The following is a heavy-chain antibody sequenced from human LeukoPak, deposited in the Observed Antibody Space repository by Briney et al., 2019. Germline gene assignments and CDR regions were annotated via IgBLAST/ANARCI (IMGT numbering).Heavy chain of an antibody. V-gene: IGHV3-23*01. D-gene: IGHD6-19*01. CDR3: ATSSGWYPKYFDY. Sequence: GGSLRLSCAASGFTFITYPMSWVRQAPGKGLEWVSVIGGSGGDTYYADSVKGRFTISRDNSKNTLYLQMNSLRAEDTAVYYCATSSGWYPKYFDYWGQGTLVTVSS. CDR1: GFTFITYP. J-gene: IGHJ4*02. CDR2: IGGSGGDT.